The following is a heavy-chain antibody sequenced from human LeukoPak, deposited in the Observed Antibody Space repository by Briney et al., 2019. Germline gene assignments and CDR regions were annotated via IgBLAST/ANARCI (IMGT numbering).Heavy chain of an antibody. CDR1: SDSISSSNW. J-gene: IGHJ2*01. CDR2: IYHSGST. V-gene: IGHV4-4*02. Sequence: KASGTLSLICAVSSDSISSSNWWSWVRQPPGKGLEWIGEIYHSGSTNYSPSLKGRAAISVDKSKNQFSLRLSSVTAADTAVYYCARVRRYFDLWGRGTLVTVSS. CDR3: ARVRRYFDL.